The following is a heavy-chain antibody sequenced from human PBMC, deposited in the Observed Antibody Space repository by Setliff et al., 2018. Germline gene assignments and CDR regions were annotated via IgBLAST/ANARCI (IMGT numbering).Heavy chain of an antibody. J-gene: IGHJ4*02. CDR1: GGSFSGYY. CDR2: INHSGST. D-gene: IGHD3-16*01. CDR3: AGSLGGFDY. Sequence: TSETLSLTCAVYGGSFSGYYWSWIRQPPGKGLEWIGEINHSGSTNYNPSLKSRVTISVDTSKSQFSLKLSSVTAADTAVYYCAGSLGGFDYWGQGTLVTVSS. V-gene: IGHV4-34*01.